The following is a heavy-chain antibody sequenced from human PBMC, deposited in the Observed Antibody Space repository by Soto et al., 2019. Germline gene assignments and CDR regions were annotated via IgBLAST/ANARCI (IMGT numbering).Heavy chain of an antibody. CDR2: IYYSGST. Sequence: PSETLSLTCTVSGGSISSGGYYWSWIRQHPGKGLEWIGYIYYSGSTYYNPSLKSRVTISVDTSKNQFSLKLSSVTAADAAVYYCARESVYYYDSSGPDYWGQGALVTVSS. D-gene: IGHD3-22*01. V-gene: IGHV4-31*03. J-gene: IGHJ4*02. CDR3: ARESVYYYDSSGPDY. CDR1: GGSISSGGYY.